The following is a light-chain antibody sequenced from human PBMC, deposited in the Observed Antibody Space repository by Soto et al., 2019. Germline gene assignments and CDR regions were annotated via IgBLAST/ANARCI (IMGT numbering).Light chain of an antibody. Sequence: EIVMTQSPATLSVSPGERATLSCRASQSVSSKLAWYQQKPGQAPRLLIYRASTRATDIPARFSGSGSGTGFTLTISSLQSEDFAVYYCQQYNNWPPATFGQGTKVDIK. CDR2: RAS. CDR3: QQYNNWPPAT. V-gene: IGKV3-15*01. J-gene: IGKJ1*01. CDR1: QSVSSK.